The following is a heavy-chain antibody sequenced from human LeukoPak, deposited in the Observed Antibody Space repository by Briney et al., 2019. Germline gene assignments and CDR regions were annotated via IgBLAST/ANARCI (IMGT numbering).Heavy chain of an antibody. CDR2: ISAYNGNT. CDR3: ARRKRQWLVPNYYYYYLDV. V-gene: IGHV1-18*01. D-gene: IGHD6-19*01. Sequence: ASVKVSCKASGYTFTSYGISWVRQAPGQGLEWMGWISAYNGNTNYAQKLQGRVTMTTDTSTSTAYMELRSLRSDDTAVYYGARRKRQWLVPNYYYYYLDVWGKGTTVTVSS. J-gene: IGHJ6*03. CDR1: GYTFTSYG.